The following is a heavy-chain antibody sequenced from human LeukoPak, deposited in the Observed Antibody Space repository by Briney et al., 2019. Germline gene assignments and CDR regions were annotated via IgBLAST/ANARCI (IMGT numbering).Heavy chain of an antibody. CDR3: ARWTVVVVAEFFDY. CDR1: GYSISSGYY. CDR2: IYHSGST. D-gene: IGHD2-15*01. J-gene: IGHJ4*02. V-gene: IGHV4-38-2*02. Sequence: SETLSLTCTVSGYSISSGYYWGWIRQPPGKGLEWIGSIYHSGSTYYNPSLKSRVTISVDTSKNQFSLKLSSVTAADTAVYYCARWTVVVVAEFFDYWGQGTLVTVSS.